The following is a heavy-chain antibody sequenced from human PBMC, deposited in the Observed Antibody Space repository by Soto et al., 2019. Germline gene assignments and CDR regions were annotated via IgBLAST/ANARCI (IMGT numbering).Heavy chain of an antibody. D-gene: IGHD6-13*01. CDR3: ARIPGYSSSWPWFDP. CDR1: GGSISSGDYY. J-gene: IGHJ5*02. V-gene: IGHV4-30-4*01. CDR2: IYYSGST. Sequence: VSGGSISSGDYYWSWIRQPPGKGLEWIGYIYYSGSTYYNPSLKSRVTISVDTSKNQFSLKLSSVTAADTAVYYCARIPGYSSSWPWFDPWGQGTLVTVSS.